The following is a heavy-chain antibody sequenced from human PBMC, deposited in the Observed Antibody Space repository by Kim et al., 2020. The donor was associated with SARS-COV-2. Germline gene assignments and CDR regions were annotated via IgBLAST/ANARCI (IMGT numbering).Heavy chain of an antibody. CDR2: ISWHSGSI. J-gene: IGHJ6*02. CDR1: GFTFDDYA. Sequence: GGSLRLSCAASGFTFDDYAMHWVRQPPGKGLEWVSGISWHSGSIGYADSVKGRFTISRDNAKNSLYLQMNSLRAEDTALYYCAKCSDYNYYYGMDVWGQGTTVTVSS. V-gene: IGHV3-9*01. CDR3: AKCSDYNYYYGMDV. D-gene: IGHD3-10*02.